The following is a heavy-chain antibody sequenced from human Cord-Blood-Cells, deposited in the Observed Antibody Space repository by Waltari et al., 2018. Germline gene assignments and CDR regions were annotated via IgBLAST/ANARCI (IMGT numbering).Heavy chain of an antibody. Sequence: EVQLVESGGGLVQPGGSLRLSCAASGFTFSSYWLSWVRQAPGKGLEWVANIKQDGSEKYYVDSVKGRFTISRDNAKNSLYLQMNSLRAEDTAVYYCARESLSWSFDYWGQGTLVTVSS. CDR1: GFTFSSYW. V-gene: IGHV3-7*01. J-gene: IGHJ4*02. D-gene: IGHD6-13*01. CDR2: IKQDGSEK. CDR3: ARESLSWSFDY.